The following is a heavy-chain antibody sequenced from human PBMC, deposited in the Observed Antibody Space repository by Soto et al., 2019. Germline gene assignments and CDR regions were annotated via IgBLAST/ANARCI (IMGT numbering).Heavy chain of an antibody. CDR2: IFYSGST. CDR3: AREAGSADYIHY. V-gene: IGHV4-31*03. D-gene: IGHD1-26*01. Sequence: QVQLQESGPGLVKPSQTLSLTCTVSGGSISSTGYFWTWIRQHPGKGLEWIGYIFYSGSTFHNPSLNSRVTMPVDSSKNHFSQELSSEPHAGTAVYFCAREAGSADYIHYWGPGALVTVSS. J-gene: IGHJ4*02. CDR1: GGSISSTGYF.